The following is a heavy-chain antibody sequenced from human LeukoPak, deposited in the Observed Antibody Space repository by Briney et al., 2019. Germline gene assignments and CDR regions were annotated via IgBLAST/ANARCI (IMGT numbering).Heavy chain of an antibody. J-gene: IGHJ4*02. CDR2: IYYSGTT. CDR3: ARIEYSGPLDY. Sequence: SETLSLTCTVSGDSIISHYWSWIRQPPGKGVEWLGYIYYSGTTNYNPSLKSRVSISVDTSKNQFSLKLSSVTAADTAVYYCARIEYSGPLDYWGKGTLVTVSS. D-gene: IGHD1-26*01. CDR1: GDSIISHY. V-gene: IGHV4-59*11.